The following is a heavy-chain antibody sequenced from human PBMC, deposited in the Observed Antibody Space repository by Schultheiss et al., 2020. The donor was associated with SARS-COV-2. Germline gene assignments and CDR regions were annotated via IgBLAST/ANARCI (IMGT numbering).Heavy chain of an antibody. V-gene: IGHV4-30-4*01. CDR1: GGSISSGDYF. D-gene: IGHD5-18*01. CDR3: ARHGGYTYGYDY. CDR2: IFYSGST. Sequence: SETLSLTCNVSGGSISSGDYFWSWIRQPPGKGLEWIGYIFYSGSTYYNPSLNSRITITLDNSKNQFSLNLSSVTAADTAVYYCARHGGYTYGYDYWGQGTVVTVSS. J-gene: IGHJ4*02.